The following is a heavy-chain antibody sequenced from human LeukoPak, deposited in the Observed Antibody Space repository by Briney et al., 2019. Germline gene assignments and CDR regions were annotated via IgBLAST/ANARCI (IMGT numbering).Heavy chain of an antibody. V-gene: IGHV3-23*01. CDR2: ISGSGGST. D-gene: IGHD2-2*02. CDR1: GFTFSSYA. Sequence: PGGSLRLSCAASGFTFSSYAMSRVPQAPGKGLKVVSAISGSGGSTYYADSVKGRFTISRDNSKNTLYLQMNSLRAEDTAVYYCAKEIPRDIVVVPAAIPFAFDIWGQGTMVTVSS. J-gene: IGHJ3*02. CDR3: AKEIPRDIVVVPAAIPFAFDI.